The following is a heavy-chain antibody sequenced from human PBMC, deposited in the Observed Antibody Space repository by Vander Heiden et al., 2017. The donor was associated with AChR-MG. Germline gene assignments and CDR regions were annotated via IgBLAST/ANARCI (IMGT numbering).Heavy chain of an antibody. CDR3: ARKYDYVWGSYDAFDI. CDR1: GGTFSSYA. J-gene: IGHJ3*02. D-gene: IGHD3-16*01. CDR2: IIPIFGTA. Sequence: QLQLVQSGAEVQTPASSVNVSCKASGGTFSSYAISWVRQAPGQGLEWMGGIIPIFGTANYAQKFQGRVTITADESTSTAYMELSSLRSEDTAVYYCARKYDYVWGSYDAFDIWGQGTMVTVSS. V-gene: IGHV1-69*01.